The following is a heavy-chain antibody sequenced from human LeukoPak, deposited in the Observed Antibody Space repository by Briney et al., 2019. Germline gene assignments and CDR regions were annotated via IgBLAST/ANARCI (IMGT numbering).Heavy chain of an antibody. J-gene: IGHJ4*02. CDR3: ARGVTGITCFDY. V-gene: IGHV1-69*02. CDR2: IIPILVIA. CDR1: VDTFSSYT. D-gene: IGHD2-8*02. Sequence: SLKVSCKAPVDTFSSYTISSVRQAPGQGLEWMGRIIPILVIAYYAQKFQGRVTITADKPTSTAYMELSSLKSEDTAVYYCARGVTGITCFDYWGQGTLVTVSS.